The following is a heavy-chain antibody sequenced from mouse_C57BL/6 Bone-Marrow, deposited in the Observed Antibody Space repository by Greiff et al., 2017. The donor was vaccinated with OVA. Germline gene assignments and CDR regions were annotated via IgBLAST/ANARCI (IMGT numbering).Heavy chain of an antibody. CDR1: GYTFTSYW. Sequence: VQLQQPGAELVMPGASVKLSCKASGYTFTSYWMHWVKQRPGQGLEWIGEIDPSDSYTNYNQQFKGKSTLTVDKSSSTAYMQLSSLTSEDSAVYYCAREGETAQALYAMDYWGQGTSVTVSS. CDR2: IDPSDSYT. D-gene: IGHD3-2*02. CDR3: AREGETAQALYAMDY. V-gene: IGHV1-69*01. J-gene: IGHJ4*01.